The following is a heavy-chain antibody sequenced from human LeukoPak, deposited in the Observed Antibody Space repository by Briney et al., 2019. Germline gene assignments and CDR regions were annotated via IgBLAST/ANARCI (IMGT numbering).Heavy chain of an antibody. J-gene: IGHJ4*02. D-gene: IGHD1-26*01. CDR2: ISSGGGST. CDR1: GFTFSTYA. Sequence: GGSLRLSCAASGFTFSTYAMSWFRQAPGKGLEWVSGISSGGGSTYYADSVKGRFTISRDTSKNTLYLQMNSLRPDDTAIYYWARDTLWEWGQGSLVTVSS. CDR3: ARDTLWE. V-gene: IGHV3-23*01.